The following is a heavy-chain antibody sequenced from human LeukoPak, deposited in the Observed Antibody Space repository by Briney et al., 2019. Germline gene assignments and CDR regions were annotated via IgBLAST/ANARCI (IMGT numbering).Heavy chain of an antibody. Sequence: GASVKVSCKVSGYTLTELSMHWVRQAPGKGLEWMGGFDPEDGETIYAQKFQGRVTMTEDTSTDTAYMELSSLRSEDTAVYYCATYIVVVPAARVGIDYWGQGTLVTVSS. V-gene: IGHV1-24*01. D-gene: IGHD2-2*01. J-gene: IGHJ4*02. CDR3: ATYIVVVPAARVGIDY. CDR1: GYTLTELS. CDR2: FDPEDGET.